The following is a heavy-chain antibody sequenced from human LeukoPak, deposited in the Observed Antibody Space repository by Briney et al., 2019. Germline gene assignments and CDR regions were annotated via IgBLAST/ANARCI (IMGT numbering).Heavy chain of an antibody. J-gene: IGHJ4*02. CDR1: GYTLTELS. CDR3: ATVRLTGYRNQYYFDY. Sequence: ASVKVSCKVSGYTLTELSRHGVRQAPGKGLEWMGGFDPEDGETIYAQKFQGRVTMTEDTSTDTAYMELSSLRSEGTAVYYCATVRLTGYRNQYYFDYWGQGTLVTVSS. D-gene: IGHD3-9*01. CDR2: FDPEDGET. V-gene: IGHV1-24*01.